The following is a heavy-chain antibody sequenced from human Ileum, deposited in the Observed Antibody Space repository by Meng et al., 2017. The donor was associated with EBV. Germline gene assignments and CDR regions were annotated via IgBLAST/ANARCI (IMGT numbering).Heavy chain of an antibody. D-gene: IGHD1-26*01. V-gene: IGHV4-61*01. CDR2: MSYSGST. Sequence: VQLQALGPVLVMPSGTLSLTCTVSGGSVSSAHSFWTWIRQPPGKGLEWIGYMSYSGSTNYSPPLESRVTISVDTSKNQFSLKLSSVTAADTAVYYCAGDPHSGSPHWGQGTRVTCCS. J-gene: IGHJ4*02. CDR3: AGDPHSGSPH. CDR1: GGSVSSAHSF.